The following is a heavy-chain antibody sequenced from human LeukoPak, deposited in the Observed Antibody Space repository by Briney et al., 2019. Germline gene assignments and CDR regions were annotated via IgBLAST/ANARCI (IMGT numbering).Heavy chain of an antibody. V-gene: IGHV3-23*01. D-gene: IGHD3-10*01. Sequence: PRGSLRLSCAASGFTFSSYAMSWVRQAPGKGLEWVSAISGSGGSTYYADSVKGRFTISRDNSKNTLYLQMNSLRAEDTAVYYCATVYYGSGANWFDPWGQGTLVTVSS. CDR2: ISGSGGST. J-gene: IGHJ5*02. CDR1: GFTFSSYA. CDR3: ATVYYGSGANWFDP.